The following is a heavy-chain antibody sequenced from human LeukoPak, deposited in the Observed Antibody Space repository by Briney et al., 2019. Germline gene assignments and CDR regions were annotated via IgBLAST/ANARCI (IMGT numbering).Heavy chain of an antibody. CDR2: ASGSGGST. J-gene: IGHJ4*02. V-gene: IGHV3-23*01. D-gene: IGHD4-23*01. CDR3: AKDLGSVVTPPSIDY. Sequence: GGSLRLSCAASGFTFRNYSMDWVRQAPGKGLEWVSSASGSGGSTYYADSVKGRFTISRDNSKNTLYLQMNSLRAEDTAVYYCAKDLGSVVTPPSIDYWGQGTLVTVSS. CDR1: GFTFRNYS.